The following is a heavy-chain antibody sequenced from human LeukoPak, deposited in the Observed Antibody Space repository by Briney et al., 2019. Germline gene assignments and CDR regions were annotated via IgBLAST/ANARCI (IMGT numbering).Heavy chain of an antibody. CDR1: GFIFSEYA. CDR3: AKDRYSNYGNWFDP. Sequence: AAGSLRLSCAASGFIFSEYAMNWVRQAPGKGLEWVSAISGGGGTTHYADSVKGRFAVSRDNSKNILYLQMTNLRHEDTALYYCAKDRYSNYGNWFDPWGQGTQVTVSS. V-gene: IGHV3-23*01. J-gene: IGHJ5*02. D-gene: IGHD4-11*01. CDR2: ISGGGGTT.